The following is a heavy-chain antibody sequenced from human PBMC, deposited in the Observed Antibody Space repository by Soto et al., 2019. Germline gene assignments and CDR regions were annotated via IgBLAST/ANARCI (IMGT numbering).Heavy chain of an antibody. CDR3: ARVPDR. CDR1: GYSIATCS. Sequence: GTSVKLSCKTPGYSIATCSTTSVRQAPGQGLEWLGWINTSNGHTNYAPRFQGRVTMTTDTSTSTAYMELMSLRPDDTAVYYCARVPDRWGKGTLVTVTS. J-gene: IGHJ5*02. CDR2: INTSNGHT. V-gene: IGHV1-18*01. D-gene: IGHD2-2*01.